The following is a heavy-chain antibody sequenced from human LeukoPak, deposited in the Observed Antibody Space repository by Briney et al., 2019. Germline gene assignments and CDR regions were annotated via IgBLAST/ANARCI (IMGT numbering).Heavy chain of an antibody. J-gene: IGHJ1*01. CDR1: GGSISSYY. CDR3: ARGGVFPFQH. Sequence: PSETLSLTCTVSGGSISSYYWGWIRQPPGKGLEWIGFISYSGSTSYNPSLKSRVTISVDTSKNHFSLKLSSVTAADTAVYYCARGGVFPFQHWGQGTLVTVSS. D-gene: IGHD3-16*01. V-gene: IGHV4-59*01. CDR2: ISYSGST.